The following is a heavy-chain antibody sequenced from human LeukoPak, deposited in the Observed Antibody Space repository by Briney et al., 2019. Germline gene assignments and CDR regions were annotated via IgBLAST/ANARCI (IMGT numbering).Heavy chain of an antibody. CDR3: ARDGSEVVAATPLYYFDY. Sequence: GGSLRLSCAASGFTFSSYGMHWVRQAPGKGLEWVAVIWYDGSNKYYADSVKGRFTISRDNSKNTLYLQMNSLRAEDTAVYYCARDGSEVVAATPLYYFDYWGQGTLVTVSS. CDR2: IWYDGSNK. J-gene: IGHJ4*02. CDR1: GFTFSSYG. D-gene: IGHD2-15*01. V-gene: IGHV3-33*01.